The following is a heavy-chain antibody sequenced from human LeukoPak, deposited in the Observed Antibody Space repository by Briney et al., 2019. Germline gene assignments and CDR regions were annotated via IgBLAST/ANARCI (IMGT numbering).Heavy chain of an antibody. CDR2: INHSGST. D-gene: IGHD5-18*01. J-gene: IGHJ4*02. Sequence: KPSETLSLTCAVYGGSFSGYYWSWIRQPPGKGLEWIGDINHSGSTNYNPSLKSRVTISVDTSKNQFSLKLSSVTAADTAVYYCARGPDTAMPRGRSGFFDYWGQGTLVTVSS. CDR1: GGSFSGYY. V-gene: IGHV4-34*01. CDR3: ARGPDTAMPRGRSGFFDY.